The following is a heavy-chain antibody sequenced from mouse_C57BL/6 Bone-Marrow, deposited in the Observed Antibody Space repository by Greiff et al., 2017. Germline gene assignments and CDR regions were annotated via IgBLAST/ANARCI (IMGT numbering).Heavy chain of an antibody. CDR2: IYPRSGNT. J-gene: IGHJ2*01. Sequence: QQRTGQGLEWIGEIYPRSGNTYYNEKFKGKATLTADKSSSTAYMELRSLTSEDSAVYFCATVVAHFDYWGQGTTLTVSS. V-gene: IGHV1-81*01. D-gene: IGHD1-1*01. CDR3: ATVVAHFDY.